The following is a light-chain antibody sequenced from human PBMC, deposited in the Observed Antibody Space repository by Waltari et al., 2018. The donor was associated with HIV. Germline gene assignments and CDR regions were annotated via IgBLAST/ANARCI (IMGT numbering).Light chain of an antibody. CDR2: VAS. Sequence: DIVQTQSPGSLAVSLGERATISCRSSPRVLFCSNSKNYVAWYQQKSGQPPKVVISVASTRESGVPDRFSGSGSGTDFTLTVSSLQAEDVAVYYCHQYYSTPQTFGQGAKVEVK. CDR1: PRVLFCSNSKNY. V-gene: IGKV4-1*01. J-gene: IGKJ1*01. CDR3: HQYYSTPQT.